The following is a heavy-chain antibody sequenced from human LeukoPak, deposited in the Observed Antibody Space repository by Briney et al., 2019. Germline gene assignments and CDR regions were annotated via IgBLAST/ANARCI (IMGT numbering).Heavy chain of an antibody. Sequence: ASVKVSCKASGYTFTNYYMYWVRQAPGQGLEWMGRINLSGDSTTYAQEFQGRVSMTRDTSTSTVYMELSSLRSEDTASYYCARARTYDGFDIWGQGTMVIVYS. V-gene: IGHV1-46*01. J-gene: IGHJ3*02. CDR1: GYTFTNYY. CDR2: INLSGDST. CDR3: ARARTYDGFDI.